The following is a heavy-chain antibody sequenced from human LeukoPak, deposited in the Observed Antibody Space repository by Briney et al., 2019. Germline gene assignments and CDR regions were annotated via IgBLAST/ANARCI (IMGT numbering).Heavy chain of an antibody. D-gene: IGHD3-10*01. CDR3: ARDMGGGLLWFGELLPSLDY. Sequence: PGGSLRLSCAASGFTFNTYAMYWVRQPPGKGLEWVAVISSDGSNKYYADSVRGRFTISRDNSRNTLYLQMNSLRVEDTAVYYCARDMGGGLLWFGELLPSLDYWGQGTLVTVSS. V-gene: IGHV3-30-3*01. CDR1: GFTFNTYA. CDR2: ISSDGSNK. J-gene: IGHJ4*02.